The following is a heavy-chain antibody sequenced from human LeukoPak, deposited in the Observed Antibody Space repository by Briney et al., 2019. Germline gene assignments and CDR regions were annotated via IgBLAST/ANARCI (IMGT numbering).Heavy chain of an antibody. Sequence: GGSLRLSCAASGFTFSSYSMYWVRQAPGKGLEWVSYISSSSSTIYYADSVKGRFTISRDNAKNSLYLQMNSLRAEDTAVYYCARETHYDSSGYHNDYWGQGTLVTVSS. CDR1: GFTFSSYS. CDR3: ARETHYDSSGYHNDY. D-gene: IGHD3-22*01. J-gene: IGHJ4*02. V-gene: IGHV3-48*04. CDR2: ISSSSSTI.